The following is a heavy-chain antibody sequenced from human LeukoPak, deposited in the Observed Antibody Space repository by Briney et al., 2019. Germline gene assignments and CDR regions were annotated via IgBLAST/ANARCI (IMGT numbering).Heavy chain of an antibody. V-gene: IGHV5-51*01. CDR3: ARDYGDRAFDI. Sequence: GESLKISCKGSGYSFTSYWIAWVRQMPGKGLEWMGIIYPGDSDTRYSPSFQGQVTISADKSISTAYLQWSGLKASDTAMFYCARDYGDRAFDIWGQGTMVTVSS. J-gene: IGHJ3*02. D-gene: IGHD4-17*01. CDR2: IYPGDSDT. CDR1: GYSFTSYW.